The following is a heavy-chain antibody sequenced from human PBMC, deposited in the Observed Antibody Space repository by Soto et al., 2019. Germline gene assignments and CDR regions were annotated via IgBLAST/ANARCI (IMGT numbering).Heavy chain of an antibody. Sequence: EAQLLESGGGLVQTGGSLRLSCAASGFTCSSYAMSWVRQAPGKGLELVSVISGSGGSTYYADSVKGRFTITRDNSKNXLXMQXXXXXXXXXAVYXCAXXXXXXXYYGMDVWGQGTTVTVSS. CDR1: GFTCSSYA. CDR3: AXXXXXXXYYGMDV. J-gene: IGHJ6*02. V-gene: IGHV3-23*01. CDR2: ISGSGGST.